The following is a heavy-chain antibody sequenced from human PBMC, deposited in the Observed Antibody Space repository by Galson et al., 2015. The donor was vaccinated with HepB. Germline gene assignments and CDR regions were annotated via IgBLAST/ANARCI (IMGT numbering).Heavy chain of an antibody. D-gene: IGHD6-13*01. Sequence: SLRLSCAASGFTSSSYGMHWVRQAPGKGLEWVAVIWYDGSNKYYADSVKGRFTISRDNSKNTLYLQMNSLRAEDTAVYYCARELARAWRSSSWYSSPDYWGQGTLVTVSS. CDR3: ARELARAWRSSSWYSSPDY. CDR2: IWYDGSNK. V-gene: IGHV3-33*08. J-gene: IGHJ4*02. CDR1: GFTSSSYG.